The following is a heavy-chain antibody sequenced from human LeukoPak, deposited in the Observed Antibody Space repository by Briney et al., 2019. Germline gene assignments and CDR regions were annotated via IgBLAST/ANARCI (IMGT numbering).Heavy chain of an antibody. D-gene: IGHD3-3*01. CDR3: ASSTKNGGYYDFWSGYYYFDY. CDR2: IIPIFGTA. V-gene: IGHV1-69*13. CDR1: GYTFTSYD. J-gene: IGHJ4*02. Sequence: SVKVSCKASGYTFTSYDINWVRQAPGQGLEWMGGIIPIFGTANYAQKFQGRVTITADESTSTAYMELSSLRSEDTAVYYCASSTKNGGYYDFWSGYYYFDYWGQGTLVTVSS.